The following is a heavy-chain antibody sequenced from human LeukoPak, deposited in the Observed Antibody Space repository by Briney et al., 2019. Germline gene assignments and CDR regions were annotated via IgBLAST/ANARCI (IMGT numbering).Heavy chain of an antibody. Sequence: GGSLRLSCAASGFTFSSYGMHWVRQAPGKGLEWVAVIWYDGSNKYYADSVKGRFTISRDNAKNSLYLQVASLRGDDTATYYCAREGNDYYYDQWGQGTLVTVSP. CDR2: IWYDGSNK. CDR3: AREGNDYYYDQ. CDR1: GFTFSSYG. V-gene: IGHV3-33*01. J-gene: IGHJ4*02. D-gene: IGHD3-16*01.